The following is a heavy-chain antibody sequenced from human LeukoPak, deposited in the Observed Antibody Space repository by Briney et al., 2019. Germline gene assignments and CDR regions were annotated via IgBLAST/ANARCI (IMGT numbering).Heavy chain of an antibody. Sequence: PSETLSLTCAVYGGSFSGYYWSWIRQPPGKGLEWIGEINHSGSTNYNPSLKSRVTISVDTSKNQFSLKLSSVTAADTAVYYCARGTNPRSVGARKPAFDIWGQGTMVTVSS. CDR1: GGSFSGYY. J-gene: IGHJ3*02. CDR2: INHSGST. CDR3: ARGTNPRSVGARKPAFDI. D-gene: IGHD1-26*01. V-gene: IGHV4-34*01.